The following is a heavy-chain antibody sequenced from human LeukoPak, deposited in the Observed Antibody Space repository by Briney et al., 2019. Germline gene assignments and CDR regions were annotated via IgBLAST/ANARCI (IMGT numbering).Heavy chain of an antibody. Sequence: SETLSLTCAVSGYSISSGYYWGWIRQPPGKGLELIGSIYHSGSTYYNPSLKSRVTISVDTSKNQFSLKLSSVTAADTAVYYCARDLHYYDSSSQMVYYFDYWGQGTLVTVSS. CDR1: GYSISSGYY. CDR2: IYHSGST. J-gene: IGHJ4*02. CDR3: ARDLHYYDSSSQMVYYFDY. D-gene: IGHD3-22*01. V-gene: IGHV4-38-2*02.